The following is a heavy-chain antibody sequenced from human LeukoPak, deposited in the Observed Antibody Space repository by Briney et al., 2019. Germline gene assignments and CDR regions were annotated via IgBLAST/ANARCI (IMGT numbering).Heavy chain of an antibody. CDR3: AKKGSTWHFAY. D-gene: IGHD6-13*01. CDR2: ISGSGDNK. J-gene: IGHJ4*02. V-gene: IGHV3-23*01. Sequence: PGGSLRLSCAASGFTFSSDAMIWVRQAPGKGLDWVSAISGSGDNKFYADSVKGRFTISRDNSKNTLYLQMHTLRAEDTAVYYCAKKGSTWHFAYWGQGTLVTVSS. CDR1: GFTFSSDA.